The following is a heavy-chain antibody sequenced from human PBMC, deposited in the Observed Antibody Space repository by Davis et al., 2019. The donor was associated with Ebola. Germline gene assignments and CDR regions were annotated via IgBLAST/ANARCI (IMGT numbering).Heavy chain of an antibody. J-gene: IGHJ6*02. Sequence: ASVKVSCKASGYTFTNYYMHWVRQAPGQGLEWMGMINPSGGSTSYAQKFQGRVTMTRDTSTSTVYMELSSLRSEDTAVYYCASERVVTIAAAGTPYYYGMDVWGQGTTVTVSS. V-gene: IGHV1-46*03. CDR1: GYTFTNYY. CDR2: INPSGGST. CDR3: ASERVVTIAAAGTPYYYGMDV. D-gene: IGHD6-13*01.